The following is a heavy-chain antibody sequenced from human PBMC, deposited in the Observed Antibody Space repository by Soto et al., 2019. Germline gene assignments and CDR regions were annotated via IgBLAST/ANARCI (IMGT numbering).Heavy chain of an antibody. CDR1: GFTFSSYA. D-gene: IGHD6-19*01. V-gene: IGHV3-23*01. CDR2: ISGSGGST. Sequence: PGGSLRLSCAASGFTFSSYAMSWVREAPGKGLEWVSAISGSGGSTYYADSVKGRFTISRDNSKNTLYLQMNSLRAEDTAVYYCEKDSTSGWLYYFDYWGQGSLVTVSS. CDR3: EKDSTSGWLYYFDY. J-gene: IGHJ4*02.